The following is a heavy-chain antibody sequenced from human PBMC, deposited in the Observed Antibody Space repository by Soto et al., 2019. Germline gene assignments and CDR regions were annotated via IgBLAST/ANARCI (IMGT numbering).Heavy chain of an antibody. V-gene: IGHV3-33*01. J-gene: IGHJ6*02. CDR2: IWFDGSKK. D-gene: IGHD5-12*01. CDR3: ARLGGYVGEYYYFGLDV. CDR1: GFNFNTYG. Sequence: AGGSLRLSCAASGFNFNTYGMHWVRQAPGKGLEWLATIWFDGSKKYYADSVKGRFTISRDNSKKTLFLQLNSLGAEDTAIYYCARLGGYVGEYYYFGLDVWGQGTTVTVSS.